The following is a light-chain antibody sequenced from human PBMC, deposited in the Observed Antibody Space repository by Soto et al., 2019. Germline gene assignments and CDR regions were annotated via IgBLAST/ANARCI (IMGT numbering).Light chain of an antibody. Sequence: EIVMTQSPATLSVSPGERATLSCRTSQSVSSNLAWYQHKPGQAPRLLIYGASTRATGIPARFSGSGSGTEFTLTISSLQSEDFAVYYCQQCNDWPPFYTFGQGTKLEIK. CDR2: GAS. CDR1: QSVSSN. CDR3: QQCNDWPPFYT. J-gene: IGKJ2*01. V-gene: IGKV3-15*01.